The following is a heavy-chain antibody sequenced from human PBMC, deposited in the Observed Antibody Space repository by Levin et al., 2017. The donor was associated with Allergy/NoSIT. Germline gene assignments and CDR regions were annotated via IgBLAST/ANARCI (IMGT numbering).Heavy chain of an antibody. Sequence: LSLPFPFSFFSCLLSLSSFLSIAHPPFPFLSFIFSLSYTWTTNYNPSLKSRVTISVDTSKNQFSLKLRSVTAADTAVYYCARDSWGYYDRSGYYYYFDYWGQGSLVTVSS. CDR1: FFSCLLSLSS. J-gene: IGHJ4*02. CDR2: LSYTWTT. V-gene: IGHV4-61*01. D-gene: IGHD3-22*01. CDR3: ARDSWGYYDRSGYYYYFDY.